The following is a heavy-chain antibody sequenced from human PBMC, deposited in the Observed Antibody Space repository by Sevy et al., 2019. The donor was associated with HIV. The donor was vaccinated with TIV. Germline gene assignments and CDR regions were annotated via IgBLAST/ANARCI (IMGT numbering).Heavy chain of an antibody. Sequence: GGSLRLSCVASGFTFDDYAMHWVRQAPGKGLEWVSGISWKSGSIGYADSVKGRFTISRDNAKNSLYLQMNSLRAEDTALYYCAKDLGPPSYGDYYSYGMDIWGQGTTVTVSS. V-gene: IGHV3-9*01. CDR2: ISWKSGSI. D-gene: IGHD3-10*01. J-gene: IGHJ6*02. CDR1: GFTFDDYA. CDR3: AKDLGPPSYGDYYSYGMDI.